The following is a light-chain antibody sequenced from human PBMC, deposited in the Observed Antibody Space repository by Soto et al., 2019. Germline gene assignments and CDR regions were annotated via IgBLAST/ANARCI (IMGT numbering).Light chain of an antibody. Sequence: EFVLTRCPGNLSLWQGHRHTLACTCSQTVRNNYLAWYQQKPGQAPRLLIYDASSRATGIPDRFSGGGSGTEFTLTISSLQSDDFAVYYCQHYNSWPPCTFGQG. CDR1: QTVRNNY. CDR2: DAS. J-gene: IGKJ1*01. V-gene: IGKV3-20*01. CDR3: QHYNSWPPCT.